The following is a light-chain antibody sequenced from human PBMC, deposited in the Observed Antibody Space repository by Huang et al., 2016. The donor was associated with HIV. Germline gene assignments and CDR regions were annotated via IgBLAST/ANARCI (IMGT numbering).Light chain of an antibody. J-gene: IGKJ2*01. CDR1: QTVTRRS. CDR3: HQYGRSPPT. Sequence: EIVLTQSPGTLSLSPGERATLSCRANQTVTRRSLAWYQQRPGQAPRLLISGESSRANGIPDRFSGSGSGTDFALTISGLEPEDFVIYYCHQYGRSPPTFGRGTKLEIK. V-gene: IGKV3-20*01. CDR2: GES.